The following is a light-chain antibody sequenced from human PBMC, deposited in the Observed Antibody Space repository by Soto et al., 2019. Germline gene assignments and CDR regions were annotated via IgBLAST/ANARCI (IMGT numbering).Light chain of an antibody. CDR2: ATS. CDR3: QQSSTTPWT. V-gene: IGKV1-39*01. CDR1: QTISTY. Sequence: DIQMTQSPSSLSASVGDRVTITCRASQTISTYLNWYQQKPGKAPKLLIYATSSLQSGVPSRFSGSGSGTDFILTISSLQPEDFATYYCQQSSTTPWTFGQGTKVEVK. J-gene: IGKJ1*01.